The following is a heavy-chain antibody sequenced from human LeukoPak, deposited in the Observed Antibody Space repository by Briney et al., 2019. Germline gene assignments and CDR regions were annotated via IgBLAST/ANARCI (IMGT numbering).Heavy chain of an antibody. J-gene: IGHJ4*02. D-gene: IGHD4-17*01. CDR2: IYYSGST. CDR3: ARDRAVTTNFDY. V-gene: IGHV4-59*01. CDR1: GGSISSYY. Sequence: PSETLSLTCTVSGGSISSYYWSWIRQPPGKGLEWIGYIYYSGSTNYNPSLKSRVTISVATSKNQFSMKLSSVTAADTAVYYCARDRAVTTNFDYWSQGTLVTVSS.